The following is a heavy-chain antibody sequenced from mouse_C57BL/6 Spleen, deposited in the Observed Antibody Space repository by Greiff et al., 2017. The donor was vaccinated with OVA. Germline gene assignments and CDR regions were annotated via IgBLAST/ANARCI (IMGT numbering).Heavy chain of an antibody. CDR3: ARDANWNSYYFDY. V-gene: IGHV5-4*01. Sequence: EVQLQESGGGLVKPGGSLKLSCAASGFTFSSYAMSWVRQTPEKRLDWVATISDGGSYTNYPDNIKGRFTISRDNAKNNQYLQMSHLKSEDTAMYYCARDANWNSYYFDYWGQGTTLTVSS. J-gene: IGHJ2*01. CDR2: ISDGGSYT. D-gene: IGHD4-1*02. CDR1: GFTFSSYA.